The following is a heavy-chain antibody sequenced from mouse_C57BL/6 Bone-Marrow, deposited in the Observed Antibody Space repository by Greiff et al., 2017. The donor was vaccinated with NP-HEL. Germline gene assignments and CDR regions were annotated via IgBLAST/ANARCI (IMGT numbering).Heavy chain of an antibody. Sequence: VQLQQSGPELVKPGASVKMSCKASGYTFTDYNMHWVKQSHGKSLEWIGYINPNNGGTSYNQKFKGKATLTVNKSSSTAYMVLRSLTSEASAVYYCAYYSGGGPHFDYWGQGTTLTVSS. CDR2: INPNNGGT. J-gene: IGHJ2*01. CDR3: AYYSGGGPHFDY. V-gene: IGHV1-22*01. D-gene: IGHD1-1*02. CDR1: GYTFTDYN.